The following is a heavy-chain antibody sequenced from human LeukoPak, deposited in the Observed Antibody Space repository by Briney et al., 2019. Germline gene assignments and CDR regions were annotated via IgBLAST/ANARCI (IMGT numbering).Heavy chain of an antibody. CDR3: ARRDSSSSYYFDY. CDR2: ITGSGGGT. Sequence: GGSLRLSCAASGFTFRSYVMRWVRQAPGRGLEWVSSITGSGGGTDYADSVKGRFTISRDNSKDTLFLQMNSLRVEDTAVYYCARRDSSSSYYFDYWGQGTLVTVSS. CDR1: GFTFRSYV. V-gene: IGHV3-23*01. J-gene: IGHJ4*02. D-gene: IGHD3-22*01.